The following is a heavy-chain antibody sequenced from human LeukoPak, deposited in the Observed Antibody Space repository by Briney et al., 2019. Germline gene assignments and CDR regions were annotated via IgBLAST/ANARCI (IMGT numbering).Heavy chain of an antibody. J-gene: IGHJ4*02. Sequence: PSQTLSLTCTVSGGSISNYYWSWVRQSPGEGLEWIGYIFHSGGTNYNPSLKGRVTMSVDSSNNQFSLNLTSVTAADTAVYYCARGVGYSSSWYYFDYWGQGTLVTVSS. CDR1: GGSISNYY. CDR3: ARGVGYSSSWYYFDY. V-gene: IGHV4-59*08. D-gene: IGHD6-13*01. CDR2: IFHSGGT.